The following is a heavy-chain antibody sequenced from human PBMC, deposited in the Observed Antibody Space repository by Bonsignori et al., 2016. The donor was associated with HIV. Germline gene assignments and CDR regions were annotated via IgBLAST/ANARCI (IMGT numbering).Heavy chain of an antibody. V-gene: IGHV4-59*01. CDR3: ARDQSWGLYSYGHFDY. CDR1: GGSISSYY. Sequence: SETLSLTCTVSGGSISSYYWSWIRQPPGKGLEWIGYIYYSGSTNYNPSLKSRVTISVDTSKNQFSLKLSSVTAADTAVYYCARDQSWGLYSYGHFDYWGQGTLVTVSS. D-gene: IGHD5-18*01. J-gene: IGHJ4*02. CDR2: IYYSGST.